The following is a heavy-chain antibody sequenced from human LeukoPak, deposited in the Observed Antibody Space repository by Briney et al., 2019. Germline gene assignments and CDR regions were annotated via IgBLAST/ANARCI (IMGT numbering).Heavy chain of an antibody. CDR3: AVRVVAAWGY. CDR1: GGSISSYY. D-gene: IGHD2-15*01. Sequence: SETLSLTCTVSGGSISSYYWSWIRQPPGKGLEWIGYIYYSGSTNYNPSLKSRVTISVDTSKNQFSLKLSSVTAADTAVYYCAVRVVAAWGYWGQGTLVTVSS. CDR2: IYYSGST. J-gene: IGHJ4*02. V-gene: IGHV4-59*12.